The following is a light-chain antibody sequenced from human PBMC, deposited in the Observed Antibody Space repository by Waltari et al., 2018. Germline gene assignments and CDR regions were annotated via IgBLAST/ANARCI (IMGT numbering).Light chain of an antibody. CDR1: NIESKR. CDR3: QVWDANTDPGV. V-gene: IGLV3-21*01. Sequence: SYVLTQPPSVSAAPGETARITCGGNNIESKRVHWYRQRPGQAPVLVITYDSDRPSGIPERCSGSNSGNTATLTISRVEAGDEADYYCQVWDANTDPGVFGTGTEVTVL. J-gene: IGLJ1*01. CDR2: YDS.